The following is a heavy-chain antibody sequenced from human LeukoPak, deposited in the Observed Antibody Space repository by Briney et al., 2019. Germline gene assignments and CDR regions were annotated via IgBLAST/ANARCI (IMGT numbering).Heavy chain of an antibody. CDR1: GYSFTSYW. Sequence: GESLKISCKGSGYSFTSYWIGWVRQTPGRGLEWMGIVYPGGSDIRYSPSFQGQVTISADKSISTGYLQWSSLKASDTAMYYCATSPHGYADYWGQGNLVTVSS. D-gene: IGHD5-18*01. J-gene: IGHJ4*02. V-gene: IGHV5-51*01. CDR2: VYPGGSDI. CDR3: ATSPHGYADY.